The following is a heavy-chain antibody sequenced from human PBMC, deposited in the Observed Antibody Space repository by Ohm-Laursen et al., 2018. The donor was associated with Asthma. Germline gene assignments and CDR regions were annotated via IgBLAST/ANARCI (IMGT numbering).Heavy chain of an antibody. V-gene: IGHV3-21*01. CDR1: GYTFSRYS. Sequence: SLRLSCAASGYTFSRYSIHWGRQIPGKGLEWGASISTASSFIYYADSVRGRFTTSRDNARNSVYLQMNSLRAEDTALYYCARIGPEWELPGREYSLHHWGEGTLVTVST. CDR2: ISTASSFI. J-gene: IGHJ1*01. D-gene: IGHD1-26*01. CDR3: ARIGPEWELPGREYSLHH.